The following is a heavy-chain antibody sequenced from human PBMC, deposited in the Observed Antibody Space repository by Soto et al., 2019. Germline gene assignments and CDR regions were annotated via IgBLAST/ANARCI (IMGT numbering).Heavy chain of an antibody. CDR1: GGSFRGYY. CDR3: ARVEYTYNYRGLDY. Sequence: ETLSLTCAVYGGSFRGYYWTWIRQPPGKGLEWIGEIDHSGSTNYNPSLKSRVTISVDTSKNQFSLKLASVTAADTAVYYCARVEYTYNYRGLDYWGQGTLVTVSS. CDR2: IDHSGST. V-gene: IGHV4-34*01. D-gene: IGHD3-16*01. J-gene: IGHJ4*02.